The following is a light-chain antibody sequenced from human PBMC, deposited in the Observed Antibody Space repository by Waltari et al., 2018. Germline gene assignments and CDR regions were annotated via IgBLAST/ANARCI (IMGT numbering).Light chain of an antibody. Sequence: EIVMTQLPATLSGSPGARATLSGRSSQSVSSNLAWYQQKPGQAPRLLIYGASTRATGIPARFSGSGSGTEFTLTISSLQSEDFAVYYCQQYNNSPETFGQGTKLEIK. CDR1: QSVSSN. J-gene: IGKJ2*01. CDR3: QQYNNSPET. V-gene: IGKV3-15*01. CDR2: GAS.